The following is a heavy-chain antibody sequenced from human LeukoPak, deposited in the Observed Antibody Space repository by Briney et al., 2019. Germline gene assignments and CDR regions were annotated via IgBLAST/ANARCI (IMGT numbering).Heavy chain of an antibody. Sequence: GGSLRLSCGASGFTFSSYWMSWVRQAPGKGLEWVANIKQDGSDKYYLTSVRGRFTISRDNAKNSLFLQMNSLRAEDTAVYYCAREGSSSWYPDYWGQGTLVTVSS. CDR1: GFTFSSYW. V-gene: IGHV3-7*03. D-gene: IGHD6-13*01. J-gene: IGHJ4*02. CDR2: IKQDGSDK. CDR3: AREGSSSWYPDY.